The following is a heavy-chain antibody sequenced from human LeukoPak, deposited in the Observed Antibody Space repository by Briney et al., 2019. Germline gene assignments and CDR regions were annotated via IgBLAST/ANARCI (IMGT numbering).Heavy chain of an antibody. J-gene: IGHJ6*03. CDR2: TNEYNGNT. CDR3: ARDGYCSSAGCHDYYMDV. Sequence: ASVTVSCTASGYTLNSYGMSWVRQAPGQGLEWMGWTNEYNGNTDYAQKVQGRVTMTTDTSTNTAYMELRSLTSDDTAVYYCARDGYCSSAGCHDYYMDVWGKGTTVTVSS. D-gene: IGHD2-2*03. CDR1: GYTLNSYG. V-gene: IGHV1-18*01.